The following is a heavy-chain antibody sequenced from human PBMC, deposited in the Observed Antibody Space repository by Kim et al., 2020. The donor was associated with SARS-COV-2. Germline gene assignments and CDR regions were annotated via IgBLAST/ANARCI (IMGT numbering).Heavy chain of an antibody. CDR3: ARGFEDIVEYYFDY. V-gene: IGHV3-20*01. CDR2: INWNGGST. J-gene: IGHJ4*02. Sequence: GGSLRLSCAASGFTFDDYGMSWVRQAPGKGLEWVSGINWNGGSTGYADSVKGRFTISRDNAKNSLYLQMNSLRAEDTALYHCARGFEDIVEYYFDYWGQGTLVTVSS. D-gene: IGHD5-12*01. CDR1: GFTFDDYG.